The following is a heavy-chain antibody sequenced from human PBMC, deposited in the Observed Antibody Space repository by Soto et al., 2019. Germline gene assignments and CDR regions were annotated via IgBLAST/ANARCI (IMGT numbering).Heavy chain of an antibody. J-gene: IGHJ4*02. CDR3: ARAITGYVT. D-gene: IGHD5-12*01. CDR2: INAGNGDT. CDR1: GINYNTYA. V-gene: IGHV1-3*01. Sequence: QVQLVQSGTEMKKPGASVKLSCKTSGINYNTYAIHWVRQAPGQGLEWRGWINAGNGDTRYSQNFQGRVTLTRDTSASTVYMDLDSLKSEDTGAYYCARAITGYVTWGQGTLVTVSS.